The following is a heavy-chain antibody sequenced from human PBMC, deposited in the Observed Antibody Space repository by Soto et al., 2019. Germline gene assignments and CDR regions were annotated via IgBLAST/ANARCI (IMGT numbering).Heavy chain of an antibody. J-gene: IGHJ4*02. D-gene: IGHD3-10*01. V-gene: IGHV3-33*01. CDR2: IWYDGSNK. CDR1: GFTFSSYG. Sequence: QVQLVESGGGVVQPGRSLRLSCAASGFTFSSYGMHWVRQAPGKGLEWVAVIWYDGSNKYYADSVKGRFTTSRDNSKNTLYLQMNSLRAEDTAVYYCARDYYGSATRLDYWGQGTLVTVSS. CDR3: ARDYYGSATRLDY.